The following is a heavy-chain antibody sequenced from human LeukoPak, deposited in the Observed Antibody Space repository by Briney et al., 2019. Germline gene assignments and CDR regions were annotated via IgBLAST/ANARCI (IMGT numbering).Heavy chain of an antibody. Sequence: GGSLRLSCAASGFTFSSYSMNWVRRAPGKGLEWVSDICSSGSTIYYADSVRGGLPISRDNAKNSLYLQMNSLRAEDTAVYYCARGTGYWGGDCYSCFDCCGQRSLVTVSS. D-gene: IGHD2-21*02. V-gene: IGHV3-48*04. CDR2: ICSSGSTI. CDR3: ARGTGYWGGDCYSCFDC. J-gene: IGHJ4*02. CDR1: GFTFSSYS.